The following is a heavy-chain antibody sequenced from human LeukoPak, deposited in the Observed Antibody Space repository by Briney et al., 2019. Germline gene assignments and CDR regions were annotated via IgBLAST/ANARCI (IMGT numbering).Heavy chain of an antibody. CDR1: GFTFSSYA. J-gene: IGHJ3*02. Sequence: GGSLRLSCAASGFTFSSYAMSWVRQAPGRGLEWVSAISGSGGSTYYADSVKGRFTISRDNSKNTLYLQMNSLRAEDTAVYYCAKDHIVVVTAIRAFDIWGQGTMVTVSS. CDR3: AKDHIVVVTAIRAFDI. D-gene: IGHD2-21*02. V-gene: IGHV3-23*01. CDR2: ISGSGGST.